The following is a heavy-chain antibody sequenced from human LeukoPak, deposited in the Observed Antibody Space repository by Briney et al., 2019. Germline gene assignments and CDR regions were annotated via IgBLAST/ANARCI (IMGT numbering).Heavy chain of an antibody. CDR1: GGSISSYY. V-gene: IGHV4-59*01. Sequence: SETLSLTCTVSGGSISSYYWSWIRQPPGKGLEWIGYIYYSGSTNYNPSLKSRVTISVDTSKNQFSLKLGSVTAADTAVYYCARGGGRYCSSTSCYSFPVDYWGQGTLVTVSS. J-gene: IGHJ4*02. CDR3: ARGGGRYCSSTSCYSFPVDY. D-gene: IGHD2-2*01. CDR2: IYYSGST.